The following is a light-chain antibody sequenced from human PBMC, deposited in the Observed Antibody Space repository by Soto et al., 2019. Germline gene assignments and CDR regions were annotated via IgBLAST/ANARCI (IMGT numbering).Light chain of an antibody. CDR1: QSLAYSDGNTY. CDR2: KVS. CDR3: MQGTHWPPYT. V-gene: IGKV2-30*01. Sequence: DVVMTQSPLSLPVTLGQPASISCRSSQSLAYSDGNTYLNWFQQRPGQSPRRLIYKVSNRDSGVPGRFRGSGSGTDFTLKISRVEAGDVGVYYCMQGTHWPPYTFGQGTKLEIK. J-gene: IGKJ2*01.